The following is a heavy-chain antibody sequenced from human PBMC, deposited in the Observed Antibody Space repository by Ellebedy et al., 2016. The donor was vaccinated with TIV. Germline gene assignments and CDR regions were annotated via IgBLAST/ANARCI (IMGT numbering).Heavy chain of an antibody. V-gene: IGHV3-23*01. D-gene: IGHD2-2*01. J-gene: IGHJ2*01. CDR3: AKILCSSDDCYWYFDL. CDR2: IIITRCRT. CDR1: GFAFSSHA. Sequence: GESLKISXAASGFAFSSHAMAWVRQAPGKGLEWVSTIIITRCRTYYVASVKGRFTISRDNSKNTLYLQMNNLRTEDTAVYYCAKILCSSDDCYWYFDLWGRGTLVTVSS.